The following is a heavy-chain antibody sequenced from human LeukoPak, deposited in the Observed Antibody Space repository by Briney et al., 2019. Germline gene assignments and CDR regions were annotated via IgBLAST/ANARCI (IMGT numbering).Heavy chain of an antibody. V-gene: IGHV1-2*06. D-gene: IGHD3-22*01. CDR2: INPNSGGT. CDR3: ARGDKYYYDSSGYRRNY. CDR1: GYTFTSYG. J-gene: IGHJ4*02. Sequence: ASVKVSCKASGYTFTSYGISWVRQAPGQGLEWMGRINPNSGGTNYAQKFQGRVTMTRDTSISTAYMELSRLRSDDTAVYYCARGDKYYYDSSGYRRNYWGQGTLVTVSS.